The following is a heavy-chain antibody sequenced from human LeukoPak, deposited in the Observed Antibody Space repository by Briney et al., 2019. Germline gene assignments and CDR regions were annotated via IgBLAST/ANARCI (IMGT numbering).Heavy chain of an antibody. CDR3: ARGHFDIVVVVAAEYYFDY. D-gene: IGHD2-15*01. CDR2: MNPNSGNT. Sequence: VASVKVSCKASGYTFTSYGINWVRQATGQGLEWMGWMNPNSGNTGYAQKFQGRVTMTRNTSISTAYMELSSLRSEDTAVYYCARGHFDIVVVVAAEYYFDYWGQGTLVTVSS. CDR1: GYTFTSYG. V-gene: IGHV1-8*01. J-gene: IGHJ4*02.